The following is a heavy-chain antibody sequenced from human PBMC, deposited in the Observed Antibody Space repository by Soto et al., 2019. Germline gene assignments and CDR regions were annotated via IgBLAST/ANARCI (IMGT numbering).Heavy chain of an antibody. J-gene: IGHJ6*02. CDR2: IIPIFGTA. CDR1: GGTFSSYA. V-gene: IGHV1-69*12. Sequence: QVQLVQSGAEVKKPGSSVKVSCKASGGTFSSYAISWVRQAPGQGLGWMGGIIPIFGTANYAQKFQGIVTITADESTSTAYMQLSSLRSEDTAVYYCARHVPAAGYYYGMDVWGQGTTVTVSS. D-gene: IGHD2-2*01. CDR3: ARHVPAAGYYYGMDV.